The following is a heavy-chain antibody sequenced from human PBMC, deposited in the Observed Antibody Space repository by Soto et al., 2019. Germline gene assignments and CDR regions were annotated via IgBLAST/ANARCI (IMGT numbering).Heavy chain of an antibody. D-gene: IGHD6-13*01. V-gene: IGHV4-39*01. CDR2: IYYSVSGST. Sequence: GSLRLSCTVSGVSISSSSYYWGWIRQPPGKGLEWIGSIYYSVSGSTDYNPSLKSRVTISVDTSKNQFSLKLTSVTAADTAVYYCARQRRYSSSWYFFDYWGQGTLVTVSS. CDR1: GVSISSSSYY. CDR3: ARQRRYSSSWYFFDY. J-gene: IGHJ4*02.